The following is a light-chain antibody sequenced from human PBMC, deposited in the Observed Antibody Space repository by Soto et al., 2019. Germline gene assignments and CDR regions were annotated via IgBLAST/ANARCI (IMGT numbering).Light chain of an antibody. V-gene: IGLV2-14*01. CDR2: DVS. Sequence: QSALTQPASVSGSSGQSITISCTGTSSDVGGYNYVSWYQQHAGKAPKLIIYDVSDRPSGVSNRFSGSKSGNTASLTISGLQAEDEADYYCSSYTTTSILSVFGTGTKLTVL. CDR3: SSYTTTSILSV. J-gene: IGLJ1*01. CDR1: SSDVGGYNY.